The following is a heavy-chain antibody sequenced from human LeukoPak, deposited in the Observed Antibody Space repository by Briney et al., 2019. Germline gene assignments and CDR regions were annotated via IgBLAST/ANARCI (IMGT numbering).Heavy chain of an antibody. D-gene: IGHD6-6*01. Sequence: GGSLRLSCAASGFTFSSYWMSWVRQAPGKGLEWVANIKQEGSEKYYVDSVKGRFTISRDNAKNSLYLQMNSLRAEDTAVYYCARDQYSSFFDYWGQGTLVTVSS. CDR3: ARDQYSSFFDY. V-gene: IGHV3-7*01. J-gene: IGHJ4*02. CDR2: IKQEGSEK. CDR1: GFTFSSYW.